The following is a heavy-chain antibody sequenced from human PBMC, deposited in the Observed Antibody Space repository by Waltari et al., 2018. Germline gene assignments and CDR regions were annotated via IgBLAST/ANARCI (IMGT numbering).Heavy chain of an antibody. D-gene: IGHD1-26*01. V-gene: IGHV4-34*01. J-gene: IGHJ4*02. Sequence: QVQLQQWGAGLLKPSETLSLTCAVYGGSFSGYYWSWIRQPPGKGLEWIGEINHRGSTNYNPALKSRVTISVDTSKNQFSLKLSSVTAADTAVYYCARGLNKWELSGWGQGTLVTVSS. CDR2: INHRGST. CDR1: GGSFSGYY. CDR3: ARGLNKWELSG.